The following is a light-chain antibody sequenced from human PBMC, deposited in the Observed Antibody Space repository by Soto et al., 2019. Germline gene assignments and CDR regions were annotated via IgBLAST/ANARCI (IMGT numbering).Light chain of an antibody. CDR3: QQCGSSPRT. J-gene: IGKJ1*01. Sequence: EIVLTQSPGTLSLSPGERATLSCRASQSVSSSYLAWYQQKPGQTPRLLIYGASSRATGIPDRFSGGGSGTDFTLTISRLEPEDFAVYYCQQCGSSPRTFGQGTKVEI. CDR2: GAS. V-gene: IGKV3-20*01. CDR1: QSVSSSY.